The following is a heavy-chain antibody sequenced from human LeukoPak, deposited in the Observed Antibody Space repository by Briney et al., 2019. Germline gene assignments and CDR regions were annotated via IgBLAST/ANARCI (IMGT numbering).Heavy chain of an antibody. CDR2: LNPNTGAT. J-gene: IGHJ4*02. CDR1: GYTFTDNY. D-gene: IGHD2-21*02. V-gene: IGHV1-2*02. CDR3: ARASYCGGGCYYYFDY. Sequence: GASVKVSCKASGYTFTDNYLHWVRQAPGQGLEWMGLLNPNTGATIYAQNFQGRVTMTRDTSISTAYMEMSSLRSDDTAVYYCARASYCGGGCYYYFDYWGQGTLLTVSS.